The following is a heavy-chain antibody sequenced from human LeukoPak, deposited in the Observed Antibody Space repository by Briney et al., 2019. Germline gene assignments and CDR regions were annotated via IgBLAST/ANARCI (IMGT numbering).Heavy chain of an antibody. Sequence: ASVKVSCKASGYTFTGSYIHWVRQAPGQGLEWKRWLNPYNGGTGFAQKYQGRVSMTRDTSINTAYMELSSLTSDDTALYYCAREGSASAPTADV. CDR1: GYTFTGSY. J-gene: IGHJ6*01. CDR3: AREGSASAPTADV. CDR2: LNPYNGGT. V-gene: IGHV1-2*02. D-gene: IGHD3-10*01.